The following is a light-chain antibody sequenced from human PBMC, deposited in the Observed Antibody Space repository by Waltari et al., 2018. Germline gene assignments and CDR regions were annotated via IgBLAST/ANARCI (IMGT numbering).Light chain of an antibody. J-gene: IGLJ1*01. CDR1: SREVGSYNL. CDR2: EGS. V-gene: IGLV2-23*01. Sequence: QSALTQPASVSGSPGQSITISCTGTSREVGSYNLVSWYQQHPGKAPKLTIYEGSKRPSGVSNRFSGSKSGNTASLTISGLQAEDEADYYCCSYAGSSTLEVFGTGTKVTVL. CDR3: CSYAGSSTLEV.